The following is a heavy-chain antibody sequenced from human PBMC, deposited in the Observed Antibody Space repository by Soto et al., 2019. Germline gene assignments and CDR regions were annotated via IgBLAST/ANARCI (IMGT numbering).Heavy chain of an antibody. CDR3: ARGSMVRGPTPFDY. V-gene: IGHV4-59*01. CDR2: VYYSGSA. D-gene: IGHD3-10*01. J-gene: IGHJ4*02. CDR1: GGSIRSYY. Sequence: SETLSLTCNVSGGSIRSYYWNWIRQPPGKALEWIGDVYYSGSANYNPSLKSRVTMSVDISKNQFSLKLNSVTAADTAVYYCARGSMVRGPTPFDYWGQGTLVTVSS.